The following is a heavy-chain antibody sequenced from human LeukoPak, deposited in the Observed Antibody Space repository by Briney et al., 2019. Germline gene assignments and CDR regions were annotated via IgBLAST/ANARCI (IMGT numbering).Heavy chain of an antibody. CDR3: ARQGPSGEYFDY. D-gene: IGHD3-3*01. V-gene: IGHV1-46*01. Sequence: ASVKVSCKASGYTFTSYYMHWVRPAPGQGLEWMGIINPSGGSTSYAQKFQGRVTMTRDMSTSTVYMELSSLRSEDTAVYYCARQGPSGEYFDYWGQGTLVTVSS. CDR1: GYTFTSYY. CDR2: INPSGGST. J-gene: IGHJ4*02.